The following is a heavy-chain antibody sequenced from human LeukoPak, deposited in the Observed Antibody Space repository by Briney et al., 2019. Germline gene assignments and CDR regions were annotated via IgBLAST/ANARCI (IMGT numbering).Heavy chain of an antibody. V-gene: IGHV1-8*01. CDR2: MNPNSGNT. CDR3: ARDDVLTPFDP. J-gene: IGHJ5*02. D-gene: IGHD3-9*01. CDR1: GYTFTSYD. Sequence: GASVKVSCKASGYTFTSYDINWVRQATGQGLEWMGWMNPNSGNTGYAQKFQGRVTMARDTSISTAYMELSSLISEDTAVYYCARDDVLTPFDPWGQGTLVTVSS.